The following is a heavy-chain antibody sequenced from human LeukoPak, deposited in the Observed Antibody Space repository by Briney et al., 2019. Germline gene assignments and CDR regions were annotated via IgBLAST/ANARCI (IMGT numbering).Heavy chain of an antibody. J-gene: IGHJ4*02. CDR1: GGSISSYY. V-gene: IGHV4-59*01. CDR3: ATYPFRGATHYFDY. CDR2: IYYSGST. D-gene: IGHD3-10*01. Sequence: SETLSLTCTVSGGSISSYYWSWIRQPPGKGLEWIAYIYYSGSTNYNPSLKSRVTISVDTSKNQFSLRLSSVTAADTAVYYCATYPFRGATHYFDYWGRGILVTVSS.